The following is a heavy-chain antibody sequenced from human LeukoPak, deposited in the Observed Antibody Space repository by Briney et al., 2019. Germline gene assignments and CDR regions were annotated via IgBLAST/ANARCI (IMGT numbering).Heavy chain of an antibody. Sequence: SETLSLTCTVSGGSISSYYWSWIRQPAGKGLEWIGRIYTSGSTNYNPSLKSRVTMSVDTSKNQFSLKLSSVTAADTAVYYCASAPHYYDHPYFDYWGQGTLVTVSS. CDR2: IYTSGST. CDR1: GGSISSYY. CDR3: ASAPHYYDHPYFDY. J-gene: IGHJ4*02. D-gene: IGHD3-22*01. V-gene: IGHV4-4*07.